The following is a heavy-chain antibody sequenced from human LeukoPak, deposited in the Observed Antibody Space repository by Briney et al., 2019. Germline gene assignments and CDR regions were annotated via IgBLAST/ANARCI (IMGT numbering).Heavy chain of an antibody. CDR2: IDTSGNT. CDR3: ARVWYYYYMDV. V-gene: IGHV4-4*07. J-gene: IGHJ6*03. CDR1: GGSISSYY. D-gene: IGHD3-16*01. Sequence: PSETLSLTCTVSGGSISSYYWSWIRQPVGKGLEWIGRIDTSGNTNYKPSLKSRVTMSVDTSKNQFSLKLSSVTAADTAVYYCARVWYYYYMDVWGKGTTVTVSS.